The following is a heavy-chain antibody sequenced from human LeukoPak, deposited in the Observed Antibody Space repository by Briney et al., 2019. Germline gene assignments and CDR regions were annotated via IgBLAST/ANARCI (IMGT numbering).Heavy chain of an antibody. D-gene: IGHD2-15*01. Sequence: RGASVKVSCKASGYTFTSYGISWVRQAPGQGLEWLGWISSYNGNTNYAQKLQGRVTMTTDTSTSTAYMELRSLRSDDTAVYYCAREREIVVVVAATHYYYGMDVWRRGTTATVSS. CDR2: ISSYNGNT. CDR1: GYTFTSYG. CDR3: AREREIVVVVAATHYYYGMDV. J-gene: IGHJ6*02. V-gene: IGHV1-18*01.